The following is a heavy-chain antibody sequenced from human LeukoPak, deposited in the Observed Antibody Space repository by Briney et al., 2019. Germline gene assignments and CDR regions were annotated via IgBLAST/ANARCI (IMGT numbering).Heavy chain of an antibody. CDR2: INHSGST. CDR3: ARGGGWYNY. V-gene: IGHV4-34*01. CDR1: GFTFSNYW. Sequence: GSLRLSCAASGFTFSNYWIHWIRQPPGKGLEWIGEINHSGSTNYNPSLKSRVTISVDTSKNQFSLKLSSVTAADTAVYYCARGGGWYNYWGQGTLVTVSS. D-gene: IGHD6-19*01. J-gene: IGHJ4*02.